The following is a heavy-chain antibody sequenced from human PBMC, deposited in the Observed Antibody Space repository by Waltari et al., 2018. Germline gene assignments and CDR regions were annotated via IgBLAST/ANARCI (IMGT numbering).Heavy chain of an antibody. J-gene: IGHJ6*02. CDR1: GGTFSSYA. CDR3: ARERPSYYYYYGMDV. CDR2: INPSFGTA. V-gene: IGHV1-69*13. Sequence: QVQLVQSGAEVKKPGSSVKVSCKASGGTFSSYAISWVRQAPGQGLEWMGGINPSFGTANYAQKCQGRVTITADESTSTAYMELSSLRSEDTAVYYCARERPSYYYYYGMDVWGQGTTVTVSS.